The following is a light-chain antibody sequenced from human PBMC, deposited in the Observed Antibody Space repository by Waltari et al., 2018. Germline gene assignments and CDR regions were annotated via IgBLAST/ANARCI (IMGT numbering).Light chain of an antibody. CDR2: EDN. V-gene: IGLV6-57*01. Sequence: NFMLTQPHSVSESPGQTVTISCTRSSGSIASNYLQWYQQRPGSSPTTVIYEDNQRPSGVPDRFSGSIDSSSNSASLTISGLKTEDEADYYCQSYDSSNLWVFGGGTKLTVL. CDR3: QSYDSSNLWV. J-gene: IGLJ3*02. CDR1: SGSIASNY.